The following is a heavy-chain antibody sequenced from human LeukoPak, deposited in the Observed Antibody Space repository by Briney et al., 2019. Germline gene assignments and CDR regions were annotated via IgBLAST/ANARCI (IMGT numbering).Heavy chain of an antibody. V-gene: IGHV3-49*03. CDR1: GFTFGDYA. D-gene: IGHD4-17*01. J-gene: IGHJ4*02. CDR2: IRSKAYGGTT. Sequence: PGGSLRLSCTASGFTFGDYAMSWFRQAPGKGLEWVGFIRSKAYGGTTEYAASVKGRFTISRDDSKSIAYLQMNSLKTEDTAVYYCTRDQDDYGDQRYFDYWGQGTLVTVSS. CDR3: TRDQDDYGDQRYFDY.